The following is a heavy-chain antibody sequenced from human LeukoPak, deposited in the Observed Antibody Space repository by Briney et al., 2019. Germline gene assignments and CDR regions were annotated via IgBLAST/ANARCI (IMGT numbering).Heavy chain of an antibody. CDR2: ISSSSTI. CDR3: ARDKDY. CDR1: GFTFSSYS. V-gene: IGHV3-48*01. Sequence: PGGSLRLSCAASGFTFSSYSMNWVRQAPGKGREWVSYISSSSTIYYADSVKGRFTISRDNAKNSLYLQMNSLRAEDTAVYYCARDKDYWGQGTLVTVSS. J-gene: IGHJ4*02.